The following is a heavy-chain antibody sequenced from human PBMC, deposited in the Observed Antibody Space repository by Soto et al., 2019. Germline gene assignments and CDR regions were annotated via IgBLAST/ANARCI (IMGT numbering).Heavy chain of an antibody. CDR1: GGSISSGDYY. V-gene: IGHV4-30-4*01. J-gene: IGHJ5*02. CDR3: ARVRGYCISTSCYARLFDP. CDR2: IYYSGST. D-gene: IGHD2-2*01. Sequence: QVQLQESGPGLVKPSQTLSLTCTVSGGSISSGDYYWSWIRQPPGKGLEWIGYIYYSGSTYYNPSLKSRVTISLDTSKNQFSLKLSSVTAADTAVYYCARVRGYCISTSCYARLFDPWGQGTLVTVSS.